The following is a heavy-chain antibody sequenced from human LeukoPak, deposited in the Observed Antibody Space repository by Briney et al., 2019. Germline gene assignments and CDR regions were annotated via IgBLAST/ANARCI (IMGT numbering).Heavy chain of an antibody. CDR2: ISSSSTYI. CDR3: ARDGWDFWSGYSPEY. J-gene: IGHJ4*02. CDR1: GFIFSSYS. V-gene: IGHV3-21*01. Sequence: GGSLRLSCAASGFIFSSYSMNWVRQAPGKGLEWVSSISSSSTYIYYADSVKGRFTISRDNAKNSLYLQMNSLRAEDTAVYYCARDGWDFWSGYSPEYWGQGTLVTVSS. D-gene: IGHD3-3*01.